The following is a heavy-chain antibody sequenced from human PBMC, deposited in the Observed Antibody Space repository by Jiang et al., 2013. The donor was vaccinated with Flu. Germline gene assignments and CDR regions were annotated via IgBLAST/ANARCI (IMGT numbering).Heavy chain of an antibody. V-gene: IGHV3-30*18. CDR2: ITYDGSHQ. D-gene: IGHD4-17*01. CDR1: GFTFSTFG. CDR3: AKDDDYGVPNGGDY. J-gene: IGHJ4*02. Sequence: QLVESGGGVVQPGRSLRLSCAASGFTFSTFGMHWVRQAPGKGLEWVALITYDGSHQYYADSVRGRFTISRDNSKNTVDLQMSSLRPEDTALYYCAKDDDYGVPNGGDYWGQGTLVTVSS.